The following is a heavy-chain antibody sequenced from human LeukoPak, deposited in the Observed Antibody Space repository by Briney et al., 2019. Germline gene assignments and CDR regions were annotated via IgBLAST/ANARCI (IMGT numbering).Heavy chain of an antibody. CDR2: ISSSSSTI. CDR1: GFTFSNYN. J-gene: IGHJ6*03. Sequence: GGSLRLSCAASGFTFSNYNMNWVRQAPGKGLEWVSYISSSSSTIYYADSVKGRFTISRDNAKNSLYLQMNSLRAEDTAVYYCARSSIAARHTYYYYMDVWGKGTTVTVSS. CDR3: ARSSIAARHTYYYYMDV. V-gene: IGHV3-48*01. D-gene: IGHD6-6*01.